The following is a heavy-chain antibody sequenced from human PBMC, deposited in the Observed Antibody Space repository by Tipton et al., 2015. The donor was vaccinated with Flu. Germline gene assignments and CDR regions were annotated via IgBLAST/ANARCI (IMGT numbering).Heavy chain of an antibody. Sequence: GLVKPSETLSLTCTASSGSIRSTNYFCAWIRQPPGKRLELIGSIYPSGTTYYNPSLKSRVTISVDTSKSQFSLKLRSVTAADTAVYYCARLSYYDVDLKNFYFDYWGQGALVTVSS. CDR3: ARLSYYDVDLKNFYFDY. D-gene: IGHD3-10*02. CDR2: IYPSGTT. J-gene: IGHJ4*02. CDR1: SGSIRSTNYF. V-gene: IGHV4-39*01.